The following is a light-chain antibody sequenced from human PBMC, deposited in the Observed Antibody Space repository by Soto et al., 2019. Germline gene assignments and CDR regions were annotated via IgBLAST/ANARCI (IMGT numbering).Light chain of an antibody. Sequence: DIQMTQFPSSLSASVGDRVTITCRASQSITKFLNWYQLKPGRAPKLLIYVASTLQSGVSSRFSGSGFGTDFTLTISSLQPEDFATYFCQQSHTTPWTFGHGTKVDIK. V-gene: IGKV1-39*01. CDR1: QSITKF. CDR2: VAS. J-gene: IGKJ1*01. CDR3: QQSHTTPWT.